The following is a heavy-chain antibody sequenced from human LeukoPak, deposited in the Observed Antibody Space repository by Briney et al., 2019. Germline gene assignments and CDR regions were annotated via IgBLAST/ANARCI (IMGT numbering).Heavy chain of an antibody. V-gene: IGHV3-9*01. CDR2: IVGKTHNV. CDR3: AKEALGVAGGVFDP. J-gene: IGHJ5*02. Sequence: GGSLRLSCVASGFAFYDFGMHWVRRAPGKGLEWVSGIVGKTHNVDYADSVKGRFTISRDNAKKSLYLHMTRLTIEDTALYYCAKEALGVAGGVFDPWGQGTLVTVSA. CDR1: GFAFYDFG. D-gene: IGHD6-19*01.